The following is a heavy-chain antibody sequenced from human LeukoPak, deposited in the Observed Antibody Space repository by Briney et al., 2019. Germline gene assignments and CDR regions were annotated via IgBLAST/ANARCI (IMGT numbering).Heavy chain of an antibody. CDR1: GFTLSNFA. D-gene: IGHD1-26*01. J-gene: IGHJ4*02. V-gene: IGHV3-13*01. Sequence: PGGSLSLSCAASGFTLSNFAMHWVRQATGKGLEWVSAIGTAGDTFYPGSVKGRFTISRENAKNSLYLQMNNLRAEDTAVYYCARQMTPHGNFDYWGQGTLVTVSS. CDR2: IGTAGDT. CDR3: ARQMTPHGNFDY.